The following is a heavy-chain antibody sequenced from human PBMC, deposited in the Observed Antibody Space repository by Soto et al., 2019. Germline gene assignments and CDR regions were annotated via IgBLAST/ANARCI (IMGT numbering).Heavy chain of an antibody. V-gene: IGHV3-21*01. Sequence: EVQLVESGGGLVKPGGSLRLSCAASGFTFSSYSMNWVRQAPGKGLEWVSSISSSSSYIYYADSVKGRFTISRDNAKNSLYLQMNSLRAEDTAVYYCARDPSGCGGDCGYFDYWGQGTLVTVSS. D-gene: IGHD2-21*02. CDR3: ARDPSGCGGDCGYFDY. J-gene: IGHJ4*02. CDR2: ISSSSSYI. CDR1: GFTFSSYS.